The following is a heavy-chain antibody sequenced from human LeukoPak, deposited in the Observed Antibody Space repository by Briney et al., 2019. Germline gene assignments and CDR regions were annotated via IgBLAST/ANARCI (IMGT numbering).Heavy chain of an antibody. D-gene: IGHD6-13*01. CDR3: ARGLASSSWYSLTYYYYYYGMDV. V-gene: IGHV4-34*01. Sequence: PSETLSLTCAVYGGSFSGYYWSWIRQPPGKGLEWIGEINHSGSTNYNPSLKSRVTISVDTSKNQFSLKLSFVTAADTAVYYCARGLASSSWYSLTYYYYYYGMDVWGQGTTVTVSS. CDR1: GGSFSGYY. J-gene: IGHJ6*02. CDR2: INHSGST.